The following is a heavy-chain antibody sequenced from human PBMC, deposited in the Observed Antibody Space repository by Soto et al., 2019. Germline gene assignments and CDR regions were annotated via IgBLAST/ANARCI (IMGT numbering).Heavy chain of an antibody. CDR2: ISGSGGST. D-gene: IGHD1-26*01. J-gene: IGHJ6*02. CDR1: GFTFRSYA. Sequence: GGSLRLSCAASGFTFRSYAMSWVRQAPGKGLEWVSAISGSGGSTYYADSVKGRFTISRDNSKNTLYLQMNSLRAEDTAVYYCAKGLVGATYNPKYYYYYGMDVWGQGTTVTVSS. CDR3: AKGLVGATYNPKYYYYYGMDV. V-gene: IGHV3-23*01.